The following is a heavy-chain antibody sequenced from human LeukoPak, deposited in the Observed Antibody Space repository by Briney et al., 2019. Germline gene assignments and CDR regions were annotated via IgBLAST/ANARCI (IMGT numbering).Heavy chain of an antibody. Sequence: PSETLSLTCAVYGGSFSGYYWSWIRQPPGKGLEWIGEINHSGSTNYNPSLKSRVTISVDTSKNQFSLKLSSVTAADTAVYYCARSAGSYDPLDYWGQGTLVTVSS. CDR1: GGSFSGYY. V-gene: IGHV4-34*01. CDR2: INHSGST. CDR3: ARSAGSYDPLDY. D-gene: IGHD3-22*01. J-gene: IGHJ4*02.